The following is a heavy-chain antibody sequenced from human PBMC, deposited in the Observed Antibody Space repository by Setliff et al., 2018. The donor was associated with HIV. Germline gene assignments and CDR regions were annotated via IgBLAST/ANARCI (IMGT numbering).Heavy chain of an antibody. V-gene: IGHV5-51*01. CDR2: IYPGDSDT. Sequence: GASLKISCKGSGYTFTSYWIGWVRQMPGKGLEWMGIIYPGDSDTRYSPSFQGRVTISADNAINTAYLQWSSLQAADTAVYYCARRASKASLDYWGQGTLVTVSS. CDR3: ARRASKASLDY. J-gene: IGHJ4*02. CDR1: GYTFTSYW.